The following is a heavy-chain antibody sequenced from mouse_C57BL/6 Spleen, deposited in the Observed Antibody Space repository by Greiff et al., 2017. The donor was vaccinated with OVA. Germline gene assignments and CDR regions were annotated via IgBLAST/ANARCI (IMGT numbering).Heavy chain of an antibody. CDR1: GYTFTSYW. D-gene: IGHD1-1*01. Sequence: QVQLQQPGAELVMPGASVKLSCKASGYTFTSYWMHWVKQRPGQGLEWIGEIDPSDSYTNYNQKFKGKSTLTVDKSSSTAYMQLSSLTSEDSAVYYCARALYYYGSSYGRVFDYWGQGTTLTVSS. V-gene: IGHV1-69*01. CDR2: IDPSDSYT. J-gene: IGHJ2*01. CDR3: ARALYYYGSSYGRVFDY.